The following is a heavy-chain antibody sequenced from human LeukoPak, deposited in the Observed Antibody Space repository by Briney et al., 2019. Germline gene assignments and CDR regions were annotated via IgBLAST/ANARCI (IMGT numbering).Heavy chain of an antibody. CDR2: ISAYNGNT. CDR1: GYTFTSYG. J-gene: IGHJ4*02. D-gene: IGHD6-6*01. CDR3: AREYSSSFHYFDY. V-gene: IGHV1-18*01. Sequence: ASVKVSCKASGYTFTSYGISWVRQAPGQGLEWMGWISAYNGNTNYAQKLQGRVTMTTDTSTSTACMELRSLRSDDTAVYYCAREYSSSFHYFDYWGQGTLVTVSS.